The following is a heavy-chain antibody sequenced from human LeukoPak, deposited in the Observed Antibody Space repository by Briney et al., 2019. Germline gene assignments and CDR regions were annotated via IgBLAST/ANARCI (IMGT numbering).Heavy chain of an antibody. J-gene: IGHJ6*02. Sequence: SVKVSCKASGGTFSRHTISWVRQSPGQGLEWMGGITPMFGTSNYAQKFRGRVTITADESTSTAYVELSSLRSEDTAVYYCARYPLVVPAATYYYYYGMDVWGQGTTVTVSS. V-gene: IGHV1-69*13. D-gene: IGHD2-2*01. CDR3: ARYPLVVPAATYYYYYGMDV. CDR1: GGTFSRHT. CDR2: ITPMFGTS.